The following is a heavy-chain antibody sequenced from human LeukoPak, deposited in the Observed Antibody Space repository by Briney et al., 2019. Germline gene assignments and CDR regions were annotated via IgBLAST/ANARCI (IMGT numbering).Heavy chain of an antibody. Sequence: SDTLSLTCTFSGRSNRRYYRSSPRHPAGKGLEWIGRFYTSGSTNYNPSLKSRATMSVDTSKNQFALELGSVTAADTSVCYCAREWGTTYYMDVWGKGTTVTVSS. CDR3: AREWGTTYYMDV. CDR2: FYTSGST. J-gene: IGHJ6*03. D-gene: IGHD1-7*01. CDR1: GRSNRRYY. V-gene: IGHV4-4*07.